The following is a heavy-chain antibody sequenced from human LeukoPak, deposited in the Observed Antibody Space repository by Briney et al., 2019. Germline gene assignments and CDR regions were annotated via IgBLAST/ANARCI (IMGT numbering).Heavy chain of an antibody. CDR3: ARTSGTKLLRY. D-gene: IGHD2-15*01. Sequence: SGGSLRLSCAGSGFIFSNYWVTWIRQAPGKGLEWVGNIKQDGSERYYVDSVKGRFTISRDNARDSAYLQMDNLRAEDTAAYYCARTSGTKLLRYWGQGTLVTVSS. V-gene: IGHV3-7*01. J-gene: IGHJ4*02. CDR2: IKQDGSER. CDR1: GFIFSNYW.